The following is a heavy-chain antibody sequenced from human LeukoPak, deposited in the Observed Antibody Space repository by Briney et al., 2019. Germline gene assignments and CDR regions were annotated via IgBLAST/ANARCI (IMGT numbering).Heavy chain of an antibody. J-gene: IGHJ4*02. Sequence: GGSLRLSCAASGFTFSSYSMNWVRQAPGKGLEWVSSISSSSSYIYYADSVKGRFTISRDNAKNSLYLQMNSPRAEDTAVYYCPRDIHCGGDCYSSSFDYWGRGTLVTVSS. CDR3: PRDIHCGGDCYSSSFDY. D-gene: IGHD2-21*01. CDR2: ISSSSSYI. V-gene: IGHV3-21*01. CDR1: GFTFSSYS.